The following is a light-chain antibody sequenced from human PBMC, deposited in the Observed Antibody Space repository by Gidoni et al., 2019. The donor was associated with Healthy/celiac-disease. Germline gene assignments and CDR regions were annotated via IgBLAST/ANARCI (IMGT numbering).Light chain of an antibody. J-gene: IGLJ3*02. CDR2: EVS. V-gene: IGLV2-14*01. CDR3: SSYTSSSSWV. CDR1: SSDVGGYNS. Sequence: QSALTQPASVSGSPGPSITISCTGTSSDVGGYNSVSWYQQPPGKAPKLMIYEVSNRPSGVPDRFSGSKSGNTASLTISGLQAEDEADYYCSSYTSSSSWVFGGGTKLTVL.